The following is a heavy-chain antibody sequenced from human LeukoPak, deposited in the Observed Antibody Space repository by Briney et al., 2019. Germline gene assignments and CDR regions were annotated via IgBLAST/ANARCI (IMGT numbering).Heavy chain of an antibody. J-gene: IGHJ3*02. CDR3: ARIRYCSSTSCARGAFDI. D-gene: IGHD2-2*01. V-gene: IGHV2-70*11. CDR1: GFSLSTSGMC. CDR2: MDWDDDK. Sequence: GPALVKPTQTLTLTCTFSGFSLSTSGMCVSWIRQPPGKALECLARMDWDDDKYYSTSLKTRLTISKDTSKNQVVLTMTNMDPVDTATYYCARIRYCSSTSCARGAFDIWGQGTMVTVSS.